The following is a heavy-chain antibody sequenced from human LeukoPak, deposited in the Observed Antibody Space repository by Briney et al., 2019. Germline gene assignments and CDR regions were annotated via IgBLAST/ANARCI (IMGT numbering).Heavy chain of an antibody. D-gene: IGHD6-19*01. CDR1: GFSFNSAA. J-gene: IGHJ4*02. CDR3: IPVAGTGFDY. V-gene: IGHV3-23*01. CDR2: VSSSGANT. Sequence: GGSLRLSCAASGFSFNSAAMTWVRQAPGEGLEWVSLVSSSGANTYYADSVKGRFTISRDNSKNTLFLQMNSLRAEDTAVYYGIPVAGTGFDYWGQGTLVTVSS.